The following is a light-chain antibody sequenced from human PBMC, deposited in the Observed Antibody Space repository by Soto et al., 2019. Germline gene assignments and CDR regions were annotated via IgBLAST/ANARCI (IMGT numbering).Light chain of an antibody. CDR2: GAS. J-gene: IGKJ1*01. CDR3: QQYNHYWT. Sequence: EIVLTQSPATLSLSPGERATLSCRASQSVSSNLAWYQQKHGQAPRLLIYGASTRATGIPARFSGSGSGTEFSLTISSLQPDDFATYYCQQYNHYWTFGQGTKVDI. V-gene: IGKV3-15*01. CDR1: QSVSSN.